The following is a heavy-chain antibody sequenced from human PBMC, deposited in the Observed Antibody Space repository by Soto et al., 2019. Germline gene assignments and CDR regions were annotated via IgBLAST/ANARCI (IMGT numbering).Heavy chain of an antibody. D-gene: IGHD1-1*01. CDR2: INHSGST. Sequence: PSETLSLTCAVYGGSFSGYYWSWIRQPPGKGLEWIGEINHSGSTNYNPSLKSRVTISVDTSKNQFSLKLSSVTAADTAVYYCARARGRYNLNDGNRYYYYGMDVWGQGTTVTVSS. J-gene: IGHJ6*02. CDR3: ARARGRYNLNDGNRYYYYGMDV. V-gene: IGHV4-34*01. CDR1: GGSFSGYY.